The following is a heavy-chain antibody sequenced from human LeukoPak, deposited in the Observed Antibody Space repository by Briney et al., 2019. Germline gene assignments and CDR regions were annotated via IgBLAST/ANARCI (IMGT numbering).Heavy chain of an antibody. CDR2: IYYSGST. Sequence: PSETLSLTCTVSGGSISSSSYYWGWIRQPPGKGLEWIGSIYYSGSTYYNPSLKSRVTISVDTSKNQFSLKLTSVTAADTAVYYCAGKAVAGPYFDYWGQGTLDTVSS. CDR1: GGSISSSSYY. CDR3: AGKAVAGPYFDY. D-gene: IGHD6-19*01. V-gene: IGHV4-39*07. J-gene: IGHJ4*02.